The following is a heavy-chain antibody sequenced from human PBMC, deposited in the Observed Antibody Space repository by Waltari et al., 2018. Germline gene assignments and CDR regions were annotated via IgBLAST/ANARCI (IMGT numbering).Heavy chain of an antibody. J-gene: IGHJ4*02. CDR3: ARSYYDFWGGETYYFDY. D-gene: IGHD3-3*01. CDR2: INPNSGGT. V-gene: IGHV1-2*02. Sequence: QVQLVQSGAEVKKPGASVKVSCKASGYTFTGYYMHWVRQAPGQGLEWMGWINPNSGGTNYAQKCQGRVTMTRDTSISTAYMELSRLRSDDTAVYYCARSYYDFWGGETYYFDYWGQGTLVTVSS. CDR1: GYTFTGYY.